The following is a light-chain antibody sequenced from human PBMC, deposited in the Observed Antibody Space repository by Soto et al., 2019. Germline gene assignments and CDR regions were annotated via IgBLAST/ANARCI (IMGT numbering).Light chain of an antibody. CDR3: QQYTSYPWT. CDR1: QGISSY. Sequence: DIQLTQSPSFLSASVGDRVTITCRASQGISSYLAWYQQKPGKAPKLLIYEASRLESGVPSRISGSGSGTEFTLTISSLQPDDFATYYCQQYTSYPWTFGQGTKV. J-gene: IGKJ1*01. CDR2: EAS. V-gene: IGKV1-9*01.